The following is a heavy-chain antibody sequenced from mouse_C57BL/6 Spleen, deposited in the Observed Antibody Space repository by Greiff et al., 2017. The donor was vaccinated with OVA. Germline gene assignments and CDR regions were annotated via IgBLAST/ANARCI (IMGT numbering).Heavy chain of an antibody. J-gene: IGHJ1*03. CDR1: GYAFPPPV. Sequence: QVQLQQSGPELVKPGASVKISCKASGYAFPPPVMNWVKQRPGKGLEWIGRIYPGDGDTNYNGKFKGKATLTADKSSSTAYMQLSSLTSEDSAVYFCAREGDWYFDVWGTGTTVTVSS. CDR3: AREGDWYFDV. V-gene: IGHV1-82*01. CDR2: IYPGDGDT.